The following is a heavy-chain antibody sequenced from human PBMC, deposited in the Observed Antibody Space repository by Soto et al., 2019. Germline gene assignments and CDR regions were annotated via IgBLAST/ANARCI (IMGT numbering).Heavy chain of an antibody. CDR3: ARGRLAVASFYYYGMDV. Sequence: LSLTCTVSGGSVSSGSYYWSWIRQPPGKGLEWIGYIYYSGSTNYNPSLKSRVTISVDTSKNQFSLKLSSVTAADTAVYYCARGRLAVASFYYYGMDVWGQGTTVTVSS. D-gene: IGHD6-19*01. CDR1: GGSVSSGSYY. CDR2: IYYSGST. J-gene: IGHJ6*02. V-gene: IGHV4-61*01.